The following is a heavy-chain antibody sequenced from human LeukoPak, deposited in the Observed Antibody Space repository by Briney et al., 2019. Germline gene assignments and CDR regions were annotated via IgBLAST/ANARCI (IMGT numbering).Heavy chain of an antibody. CDR2: ISSSGANM. V-gene: IGHV3-21*04. CDR1: GFTFSTYT. Sequence: GGSLRLSCEASGFTFSTYTMNWVRQAPGKGLEWVSSISSSGANMHYADSVRGRFTISRDNAKNSLFLQINSLRAEDTAIYYCLRGDTRDYWGQGTLVTVSS. CDR3: LRGDTRDY. J-gene: IGHJ4*02. D-gene: IGHD2-2*01.